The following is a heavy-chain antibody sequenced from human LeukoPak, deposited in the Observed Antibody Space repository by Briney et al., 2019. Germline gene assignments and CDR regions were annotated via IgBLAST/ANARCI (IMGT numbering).Heavy chain of an antibody. J-gene: IGHJ4*02. Sequence: GGSLRLSCAASGFTFSSYAMSWVRQAPGKGLEWVSAISGSGGSTYYADSVKGRFTISRDNSKNTLYLQMNSLRAEDTAVYYCARKPGYSSGWYFGYWGQETLVTVSS. D-gene: IGHD6-19*01. CDR1: GFTFSSYA. CDR3: ARKPGYSSGWYFGY. CDR2: ISGSGGST. V-gene: IGHV3-23*01.